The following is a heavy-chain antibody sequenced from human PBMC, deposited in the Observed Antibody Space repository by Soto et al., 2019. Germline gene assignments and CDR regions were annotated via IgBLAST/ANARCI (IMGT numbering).Heavy chain of an antibody. V-gene: IGHV4-39*01. CDR3: ATTRGIAVGGSFDH. CDR2: FYSGST. D-gene: IGHD6-13*01. CDR1: GASITSRSSY. J-gene: IGHJ5*02. Sequence: SESLSLTCIVSGASITSRSSYWGWIRQPPGKGLEWVGTFYSGSTYNNPSLKSRVTISVDTSKNQFSLKLSSVAAEDTAIYYCATTRGIAVGGSFDHWGQGTLVTVSS.